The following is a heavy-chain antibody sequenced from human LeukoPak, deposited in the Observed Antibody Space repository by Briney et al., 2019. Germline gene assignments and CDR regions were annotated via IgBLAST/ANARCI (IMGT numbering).Heavy chain of an antibody. CDR1: GGTFSSYA. V-gene: IGHV1-69*05. D-gene: IGHD1-26*01. CDR3: ASSRIVGASNFDY. Sequence: SVKVSCKASGGTFSSYAISWVRQAPGQGLAWMGRIIPIFGTANYAQKFQGGVTITTDESTSTAYMELSSLRSEDTAVYYCASSRIVGASNFDYWGQGTLVTVSS. J-gene: IGHJ4*02. CDR2: IIPIFGTA.